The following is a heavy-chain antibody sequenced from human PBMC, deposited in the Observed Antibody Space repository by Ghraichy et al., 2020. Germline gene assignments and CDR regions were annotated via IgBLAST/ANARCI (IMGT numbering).Heavy chain of an antibody. CDR2: INPNSGGT. V-gene: IGHV1-2*02. CDR3: ARGLRAARSSIAARPLDY. D-gene: IGHD6-6*01. CDR1: GYTFTGYY. Sequence: ASVKVSCKASGYTFTGYYMHWVRQAPGQGLEWMGWINPNSGGTNYAQKFQGRVTMTRDTSISTAYMELSRLRSDDTAVYYCARGLRAARSSIAARPLDYWGQGTLVTVSS. J-gene: IGHJ4*02.